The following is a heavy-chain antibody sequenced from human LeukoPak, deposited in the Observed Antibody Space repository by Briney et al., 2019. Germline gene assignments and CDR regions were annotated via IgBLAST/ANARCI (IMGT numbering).Heavy chain of an antibody. D-gene: IGHD4-17*01. V-gene: IGHV3-23*01. CDR1: GFTFSSFA. CDR3: TKDPNGDYVGAFDP. Sequence: TGGSLRLSCAAFGFTFSSFAMTWVRQAPGKGLEWVSSITGNHGPTYNTDSVKGRFAISRDNSQNTLYLQMNSLRAEDTAVYYCTKDPNGDYVGAFDPWGQGTLVTVSS. J-gene: IGHJ5*02. CDR2: ITGNHGPT.